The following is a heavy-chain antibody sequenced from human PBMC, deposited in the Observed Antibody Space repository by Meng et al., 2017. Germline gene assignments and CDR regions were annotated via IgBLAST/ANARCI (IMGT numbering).Heavy chain of an antibody. D-gene: IGHD1-26*01. V-gene: IGHV1-46*01. Sequence: ASVKVSCKASGYTFTSYYMHWVRQAPGQGLEWMGIINPSGGSTSYAQKFQGRVTMTRDTSTSTVYMELSSLRSEDTAVYYCAREKVVGATTIGGYYYYGMDVWGQGTTVTVS. CDR1: GYTFTSYY. CDR2: INPSGGST. J-gene: IGHJ6*02. CDR3: AREKVVGATTIGGYYYYGMDV.